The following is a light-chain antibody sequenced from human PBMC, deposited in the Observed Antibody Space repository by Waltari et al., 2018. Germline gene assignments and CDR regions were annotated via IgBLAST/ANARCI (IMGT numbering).Light chain of an antibody. J-gene: IGKJ1*01. CDR2: GVS. V-gene: IGKV3-15*01. CDR1: QSVSSN. CDR3: QQYETWPRT. Sequence: EIVMTQSPAILSLSPGERAALSCRASQSVSSNLAWYQQKPGQAPRLLMYGVSTGATGIPARFSGSGSGTEFTLTISSLQSEDFAVYDCQQYETWPRTFGQGTKVEIK.